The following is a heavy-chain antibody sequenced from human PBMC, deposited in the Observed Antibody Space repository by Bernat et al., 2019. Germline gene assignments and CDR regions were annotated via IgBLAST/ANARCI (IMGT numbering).Heavy chain of an antibody. CDR3: ARVPFGAVPGSRPFDL. D-gene: IGHD2-2*01. V-gene: IGHV3-33*01. CDR2: IWSDGTKK. Sequence: QVQLVESGGGVVQPGRSLRLSCAASGYTFSSLGMHWVRQAPGKGLEWVAVIWSDGTKKYYADSVKGRFTISRDNSKNTLYLQMNSLRAEDTAVYYCARVPFGAVPGSRPFDLWGHGTLVTVSS. J-gene: IGHJ4*01. CDR1: GYTFSSLG.